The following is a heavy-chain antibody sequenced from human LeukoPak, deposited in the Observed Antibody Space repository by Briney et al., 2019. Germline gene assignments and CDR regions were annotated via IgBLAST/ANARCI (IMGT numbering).Heavy chain of an antibody. V-gene: IGHV1-18*01. D-gene: IGHD2-21*02. Sequence: ASVKVSCKASGYTFTSYGISWVRQAPGQGLEWMGWISAYNGNTNYAQKLQGRVTTTTDTSTSTAYMELRSLRSDDTAVYYCARMGVIVVVTANDFDYWGQGTLVTVSS. J-gene: IGHJ4*02. CDR3: ARMGVIVVVTANDFDY. CDR2: ISAYNGNT. CDR1: GYTFTSYG.